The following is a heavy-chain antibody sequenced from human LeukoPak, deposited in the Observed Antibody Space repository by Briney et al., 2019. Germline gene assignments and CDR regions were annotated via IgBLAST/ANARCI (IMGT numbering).Heavy chain of an antibody. J-gene: IGHJ4*02. V-gene: IGHV3-48*03. D-gene: IGHD2-15*01. CDR2: ISSSGSTI. CDR3: ARLRLLYFDY. CDR1: GFTFSSYE. Sequence: GGSLRLSCAASGFTFSSYEMNWVRQAPGKGLEWVSYISSSGSTIYYADSVKGRFTISRDNAKNSLYLQMNSLRAEDTAVYYCARLRLLYFDYWGQGTLVTVSS.